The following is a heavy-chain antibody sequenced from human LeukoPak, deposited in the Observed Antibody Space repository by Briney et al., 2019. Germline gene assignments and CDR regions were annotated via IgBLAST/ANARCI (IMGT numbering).Heavy chain of an antibody. D-gene: IGHD4-17*01. J-gene: IGHJ4*02. CDR3: AKDSSVKSRAIFDY. CDR2: IYSGGST. V-gene: IGHV3-23*01. CDR1: GFTFSSYA. Sequence: PGGSLRLSCAAPGFTFSSYAMSWVRQAPGKGLEWVSAIYSGGSTYYADSVKGRFTISRDNSKNTLYLQMNSLRAEDTAVYYCAKDSSVKSRAIFDYWGQGTLVTVSS.